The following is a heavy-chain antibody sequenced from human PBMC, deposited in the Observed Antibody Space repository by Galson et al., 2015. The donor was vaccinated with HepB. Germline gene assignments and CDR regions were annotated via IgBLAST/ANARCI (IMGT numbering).Heavy chain of an antibody. CDR2: TSKGGDII. CDR1: GFTFSRYA. CDR3: ARVSLRAFDI. Sequence: SLRLSCAASGFTFSRYAMNWVRQAPGKGLEWVSYTSKGGDIIFYADSVKGRFTISRDTAQNSVSLLMNNLRADDTAVYYCARVSLRAFDIWGQGTLVTVSS. J-gene: IGHJ3*02. D-gene: IGHD3-10*01. V-gene: IGHV3-48*01.